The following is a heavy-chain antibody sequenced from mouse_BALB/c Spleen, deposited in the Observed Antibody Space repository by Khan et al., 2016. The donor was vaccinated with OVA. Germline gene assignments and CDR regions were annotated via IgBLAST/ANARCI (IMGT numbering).Heavy chain of an antibody. CDR3: ARDGDDYRYFDY. D-gene: IGHD2-4*01. V-gene: IGHV3-8*02. J-gene: IGHJ2*01. CDR1: GDSITSGY. Sequence: VQLKESGPSLVKPSQTLSLTCSVTGDSITSGYWNWIRKFPGNKLEYMGYISYSGSTYYNPSLKSRISITRDTSKHQYYLQLNSVTTEDTATYYCARDGDDYRYFDYWGQGTTLTVSS. CDR2: ISYSGST.